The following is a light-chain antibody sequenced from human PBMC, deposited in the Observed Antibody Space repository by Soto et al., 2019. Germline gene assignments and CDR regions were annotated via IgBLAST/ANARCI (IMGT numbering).Light chain of an antibody. J-gene: IGKJ2*01. CDR1: QSVLTW. CDR2: KAS. Sequence: DIQVTQSPATLSASVGDTVSITCRASQSVLTWVAWYQQKPGKAPNLLIYKASRLRDGVPSRFSGSGSGTDFTLTISSLQPDDFASYFCTPYFSYPYAFGQGTKLEI. V-gene: IGKV1-5*03. CDR3: TPYFSYPYA.